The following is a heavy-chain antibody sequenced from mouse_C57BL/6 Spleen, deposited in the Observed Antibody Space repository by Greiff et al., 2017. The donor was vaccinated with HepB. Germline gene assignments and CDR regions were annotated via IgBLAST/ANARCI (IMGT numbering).Heavy chain of an antibody. CDR1: GYSITSGYD. D-gene: IGHD1-2*01. CDR3: ARSPTAGYAMDY. V-gene: IGHV3-1*01. CDR2: ISYSGST. J-gene: IGHJ4*01. Sequence: DVKLQESGPGMVKPSQSLSLTCTVTGYSITSGYDWHWIRHFPGNKLEWMGYISYSGSTNYNPSLKSRISITHDTSKNHFFLKLNSVTTEDTATYYCARSPTAGYAMDYWGQGTSVTVSS.